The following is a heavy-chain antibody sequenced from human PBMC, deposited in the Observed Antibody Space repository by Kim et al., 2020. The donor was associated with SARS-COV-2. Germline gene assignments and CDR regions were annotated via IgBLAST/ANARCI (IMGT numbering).Heavy chain of an antibody. J-gene: IGHJ4*02. CDR3: TRGARWFGHD. CDR2: IRSKAYGGTT. Sequence: GGSLRLSCTASGFTFDDYAMSWVRQAPGKGLEWVGFIRSKAYGGTTEYAASVKGRFTISTDDSKSIAYLQMNSLKTEDTAVYYCTRGARWFGHDWGQGTLVTVSS. CDR1: GFTFDDYA. V-gene: IGHV3-49*04. D-gene: IGHD3-10*01.